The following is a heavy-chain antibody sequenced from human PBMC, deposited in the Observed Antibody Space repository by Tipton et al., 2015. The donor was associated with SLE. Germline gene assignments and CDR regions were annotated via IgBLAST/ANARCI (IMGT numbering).Heavy chain of an antibody. Sequence: LRLSCAVSGGSIRSGGYFWSWIRQHPGKGLEWIGDIYYSGSTYYNPSLKSRVTISVDTSKNQFSLKLSSVTAADTAVYYCARGEDPDPFDSWGRGTMVTVSS. CDR2: IYYSGST. CDR1: GGSIRSGGYF. CDR3: ARGEDPDPFDS. J-gene: IGHJ3*02. V-gene: IGHV4-31*11.